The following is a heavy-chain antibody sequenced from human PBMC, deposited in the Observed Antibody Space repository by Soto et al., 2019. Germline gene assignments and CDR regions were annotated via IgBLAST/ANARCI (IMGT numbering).Heavy chain of an antibody. J-gene: IGHJ4*02. V-gene: IGHV3-33*01. CDR2: IWYDGSNK. D-gene: IGHD6-19*01. CDR1: GFTFSSYG. Sequence: GGSLRLSCAASGFTFSSYGMHWVRQAPGKGLEWVAVIWYDGSNKYYADSVKGRFTISRDNSKNTLYLQMNSLRAEDTAVYYCARGYSSGWSDFDYWGQGTLVTVSS. CDR3: ARGYSSGWSDFDY.